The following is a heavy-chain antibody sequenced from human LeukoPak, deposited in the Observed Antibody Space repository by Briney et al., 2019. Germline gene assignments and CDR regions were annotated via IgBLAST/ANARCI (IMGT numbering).Heavy chain of an antibody. D-gene: IGHD5-18*01. V-gene: IGHV3-66*02. CDR2: IYSGGST. J-gene: IGHJ6*02. CDR1: GFTVSSNY. CDR3: ARDPGYSYGSYYGMDV. Sequence: PGGSLRLSCAASGFTVSSNYMSWVRQAPGKGLEWVSVIYSGGSTYYADSVKGRFTISRDSSKNTLYLQMNSLRAEDTAVYYCARDPGYSYGSYYGMDVWGQGTTVTVSS.